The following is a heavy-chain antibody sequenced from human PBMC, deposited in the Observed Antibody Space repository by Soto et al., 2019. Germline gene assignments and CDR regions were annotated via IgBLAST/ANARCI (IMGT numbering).Heavy chain of an antibody. J-gene: IGHJ4*02. D-gene: IGHD5-12*01. CDR3: ARLGRWLQALDS. Sequence: SETLSLTCTVSGGSISSYYWSWIRQPPGKVLEWIGYIYYSVSTNYNPSLKSRVTISVDTSKNQFSLKLRSVSAADTAVYYCARLGRWLQALDSWGQGTLVTVSS. CDR1: GGSISSYY. CDR2: IYYSVST. V-gene: IGHV4-59*08.